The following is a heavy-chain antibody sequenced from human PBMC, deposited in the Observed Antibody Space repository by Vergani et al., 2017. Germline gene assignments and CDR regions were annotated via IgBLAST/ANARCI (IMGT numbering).Heavy chain of an antibody. CDR1: FDSIRNLY. CDR2: IHNSENT. CDR3: ASDTRGGQRADR. J-gene: IGHJ5*02. V-gene: IGHV4-59*11. D-gene: IGHD2-15*01. Sequence: QVQLQESGPGLVKSSETLSLTCSVSFDSIRNLYCNWIRQPPGKGLEWIGSIHNSENTNYNSSLKTRVTISVDTSKNQFPLAVTPVTGAGTAGDYCASDTRGGQRADRWGQGILVTVTS.